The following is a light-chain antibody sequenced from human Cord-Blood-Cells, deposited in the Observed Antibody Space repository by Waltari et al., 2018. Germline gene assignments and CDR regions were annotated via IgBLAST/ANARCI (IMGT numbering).Light chain of an antibody. CDR3: QQRSNWHT. CDR2: DAS. CDR1: QSVSSS. Sequence: EIVLTQSPATLSLSPGERATLSCRASQSVSSSLAWYQQKPGQAPRLLIYDASNRATGIPARFSGSGPGTDFTLTISSLEPEDFAVYYCQQRSNWHTFGPGTKVDIK. J-gene: IGKJ3*01. V-gene: IGKV3D-11*02.